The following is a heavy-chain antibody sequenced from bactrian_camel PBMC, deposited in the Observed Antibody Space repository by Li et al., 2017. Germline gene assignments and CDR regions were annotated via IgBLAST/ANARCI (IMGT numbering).Heavy chain of an antibody. Sequence: HVQLVESGGGSVQAGGSLRLSCTTFGYMFRSRSCMGWFRQAPGREREGVAAIATRIRIPHYEDSVKGRFTISEDMAKNTLYLQMSSLKPEDTAMYFCAAQYPAGFCFYWDAPEAKDFNYWGQGTQVTV. V-gene: IGHV3S53*01. J-gene: IGHJ6*01. CDR3: AAQYPAGFCFYWDAPEAKDFNY. D-gene: IGHD6*01. CDR2: IATRIRIP. CDR1: GYMFRSRSC.